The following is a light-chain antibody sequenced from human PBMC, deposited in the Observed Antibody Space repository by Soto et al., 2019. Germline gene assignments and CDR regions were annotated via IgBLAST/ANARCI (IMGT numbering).Light chain of an antibody. J-gene: IGKJ1*01. CDR1: HSLVHSDGNTY. Sequence: SHSLVHSDGNTYLSWLQQRPGQPPRLLIYKISNRFSGVPDRFSGSGSGTEFTLTISSLQPDDFATYYCQQYNTYRTFGQGTKVDIK. CDR3: QQYNTYRT. CDR2: KIS. V-gene: IGKV2-24*01.